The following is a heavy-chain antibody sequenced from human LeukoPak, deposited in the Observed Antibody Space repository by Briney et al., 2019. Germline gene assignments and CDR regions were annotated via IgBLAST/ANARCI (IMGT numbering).Heavy chain of an antibody. CDR1: GGTFSSYA. CDR2: IIPIFGTA. CDR3: ARDTTYTYYYGSGSYSENWFDP. Sequence: SVKVSCKASGGTFSSYAISWVRQAPGQGLEWMGGIIPIFGTANYARKFQGRVTITTDESTSTAYMELSSLRSEDTAVYYCARDTTYTYYYGSGSYSENWFDPWGQGTLVTVSS. J-gene: IGHJ5*02. V-gene: IGHV1-69*05. D-gene: IGHD3-10*01.